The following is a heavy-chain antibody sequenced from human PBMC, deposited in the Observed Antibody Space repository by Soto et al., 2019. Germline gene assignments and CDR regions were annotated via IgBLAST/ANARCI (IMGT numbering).Heavy chain of an antibody. CDR3: ARKAWVRFDY. Sequence: LRRTLSLTCAVSGDSISSSVWWTWVRPPPGKGLEWIGEVFHTGNTNYNPSLKSRVTMSVDKSTNEFSLKVTSVTTADTAIYYCARKAWVRFDYWGQGALVTVSS. J-gene: IGHJ4*02. V-gene: IGHV4-4*03. CDR2: VFHTGNT. CDR1: GDSISSSVW. D-gene: IGHD7-27*01.